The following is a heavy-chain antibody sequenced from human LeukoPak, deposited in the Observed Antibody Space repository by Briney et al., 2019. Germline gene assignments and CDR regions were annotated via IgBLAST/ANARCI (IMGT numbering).Heavy chain of an antibody. J-gene: IGHJ4*02. V-gene: IGHV5-51*01. CDR1: GYSFTSYW. CDR2: IYPGDSDT. CDR3: ARSYDSSGYYQYYFDY. D-gene: IGHD3-22*01. Sequence: GEPLKISCKGSGYSFTSYWTGWVRQMPGKGLEWMGIIYPGDSDTRYSPSFQGQVTISADKSISTAYLQWSSLKASDTAMNYCARSYDSSGYYQYYFDYWGQGTLVTVSS.